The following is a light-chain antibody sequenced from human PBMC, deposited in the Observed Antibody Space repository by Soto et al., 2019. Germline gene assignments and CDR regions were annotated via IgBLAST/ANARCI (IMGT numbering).Light chain of an antibody. V-gene: IGKV3-11*01. CDR2: DAS. CDR3: QQRSNWIT. Sequence: EIVLTQSPAPLSLSPGERATLSCRASQSVSTYLGWYQQKPGQAPRLLIFDASNRATGIPARFSGSGSATDFTLTISILEPEDFAVYYCQQRSNWITCGQGTRLEIK. CDR1: QSVSTY. J-gene: IGKJ5*01.